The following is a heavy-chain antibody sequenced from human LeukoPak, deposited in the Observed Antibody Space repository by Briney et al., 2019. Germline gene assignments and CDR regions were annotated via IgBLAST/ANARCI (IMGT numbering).Heavy chain of an antibody. V-gene: IGHV4-34*01. D-gene: IGHD2-15*01. J-gene: IGHJ5*02. Sequence: SETLSLTCAVYGGSFSGYYWSWIRQPPGKGLEWIGEINHSGSTNYNPSLKSRVTISVDTSKNQFSLKLSSVTAADTAVYYCARGIKSSSFNWFDPWGRGTLVTVSS. CDR3: ARGIKSSSFNWFDP. CDR2: INHSGST. CDR1: GGSFSGYY.